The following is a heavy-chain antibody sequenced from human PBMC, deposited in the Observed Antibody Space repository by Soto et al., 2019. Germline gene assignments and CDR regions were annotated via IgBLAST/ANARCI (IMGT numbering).Heavy chain of an antibody. Sequence: PSETLSLTCTVSGGSISSYYWGWIRQPPGKGLEWIGYIYYSGSTNYNPSLKSRVTISVDTSKNQFSLKLSSVTAADTAVYYCARDARTAIAHYYYGMDVWGQGTTVTVSS. J-gene: IGHJ6*02. CDR3: ARDARTAIAHYYYGMDV. V-gene: IGHV4-59*01. CDR1: GGSISSYY. CDR2: IYYSGST. D-gene: IGHD5-18*01.